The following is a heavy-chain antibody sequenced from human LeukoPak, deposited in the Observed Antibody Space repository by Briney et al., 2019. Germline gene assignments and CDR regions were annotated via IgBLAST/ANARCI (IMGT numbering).Heavy chain of an antibody. D-gene: IGHD6-13*01. CDR1: GYTFTGYY. J-gene: IGHJ3*02. CDR2: INPNSGGT. CDR3: ARRHSSSWYGIYAFDI. V-gene: IGHV1-2*02. Sequence: ASVKVSCKASGYTFTGYYMHWVRQAPGQGLEWMGWINPNSGGTNYAQKFQGRVTMTRDTPISTAYMELSRLRSDDTAVYYCARRHSSSWYGIYAFDIWGQGTMVTVSS.